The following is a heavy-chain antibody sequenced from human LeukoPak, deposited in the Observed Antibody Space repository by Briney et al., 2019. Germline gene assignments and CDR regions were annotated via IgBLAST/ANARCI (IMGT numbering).Heavy chain of an antibody. D-gene: IGHD1-26*01. CDR1: GYTFTSYY. Sequence: ASVKVSCKASGYTFTSYYMHWVRQAPGQGLEWMGIINPSGGSTSYAQKFQGRVTMTRDTSISTAYMELSRLRSDDTAVYYCAREWGISGSYDCDYWGQGTLVTVSS. CDR2: INPSGGST. V-gene: IGHV1-46*01. J-gene: IGHJ4*02. CDR3: AREWGISGSYDCDY.